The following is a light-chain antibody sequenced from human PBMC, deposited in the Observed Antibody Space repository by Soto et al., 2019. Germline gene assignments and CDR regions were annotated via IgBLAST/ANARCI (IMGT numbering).Light chain of an antibody. Sequence: QSALTQPPSASGSPGQSVTISCTGTSSGVGSYNSVSWYQQHPGKAPKLMIYEVSKRPSGVPDRFSGSKSGNTASLTVSGLQADDEADYYCSSYAGSNRLFGGGTKLTVL. CDR1: SSGVGSYNS. J-gene: IGLJ2*01. CDR3: SSYAGSNRL. CDR2: EVS. V-gene: IGLV2-8*01.